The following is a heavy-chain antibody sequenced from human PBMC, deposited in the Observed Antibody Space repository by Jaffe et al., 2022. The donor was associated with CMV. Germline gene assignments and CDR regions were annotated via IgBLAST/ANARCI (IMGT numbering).Heavy chain of an antibody. CDR3: AREGIPYNGGDY. J-gene: IGHJ4*02. Sequence: QVQLQESGPGLVKPSGTLSLTCAVSGVSISSNNWWSWVRQPPGKGLEWIGEIQLSGDTNYNPSLKSRVAISIDKPNNQLSLKLNSVTAADTAVYYCAREGIPYNGGDYWGQGTLITVSS. CDR2: IQLSGDT. D-gene: IGHD6-19*01. CDR1: GVSISSNNW. V-gene: IGHV4-4*02.